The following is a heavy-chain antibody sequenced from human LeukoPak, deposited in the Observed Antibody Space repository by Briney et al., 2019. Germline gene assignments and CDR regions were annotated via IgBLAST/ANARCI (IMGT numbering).Heavy chain of an antibody. CDR1: GYTFTTYV. Sequence: ASVKVSCKASGYTFTTYVMNWVRQASGQGLEWMGWINTNTGNPTYAQGFTGRFVFSLDTSVSTAYLQISSLKADDTAVYYCARANLWFGELGWIDPWGQGTLVTVSS. CDR2: INTNTGNP. V-gene: IGHV7-4-1*02. CDR3: ARANLWFGELGWIDP. D-gene: IGHD3-10*01. J-gene: IGHJ5*02.